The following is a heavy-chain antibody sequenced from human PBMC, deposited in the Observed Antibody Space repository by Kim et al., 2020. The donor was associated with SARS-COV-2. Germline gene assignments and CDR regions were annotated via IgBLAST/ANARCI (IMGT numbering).Heavy chain of an antibody. J-gene: IGHJ4*02. D-gene: IGHD3-10*01. V-gene: IGHV4-4*02. Sequence: NPSLKSRVTISGDKSKNQFSLKLSSVTAADTAVYYCARGNRGTMVRAFDYWGQGTLVTVSS. CDR3: ARGNRGTMVRAFDY.